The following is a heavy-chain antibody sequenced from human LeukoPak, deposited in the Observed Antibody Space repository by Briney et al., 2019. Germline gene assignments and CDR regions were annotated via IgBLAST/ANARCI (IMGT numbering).Heavy chain of an antibody. D-gene: IGHD3-22*01. CDR1: GFTFRSYG. CDR2: IWYDGSKE. V-gene: IGHV3-33*01. Sequence: PGRSLRLSCAASGFTFRSYGIHWVRQAPGKGLEWVAIIWYDGSKEYYADSVKGRFTISRDNSKNTAFLQMNSLRAEDTAVYYCARDDDGSSLYDIFSMWGQGTMVTVSS. CDR3: ARDDDGSSLYDIFSM. J-gene: IGHJ3*02.